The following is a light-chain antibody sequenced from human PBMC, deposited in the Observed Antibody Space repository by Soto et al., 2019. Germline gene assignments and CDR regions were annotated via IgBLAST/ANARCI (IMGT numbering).Light chain of an antibody. CDR3: CSYAGSTTWV. J-gene: IGLJ3*02. Sequence: QSALTQPASVSGSPGQSITISCTGTSSDVGSYNFVSWYQQHTGKAPKLMISEVSKRPSGVSNRFSGSKSGNTASLTISGLQAEDEADYYCCSYAGSTTWVFGGGTKVTVL. V-gene: IGLV2-23*02. CDR1: SSDVGSYNF. CDR2: EVS.